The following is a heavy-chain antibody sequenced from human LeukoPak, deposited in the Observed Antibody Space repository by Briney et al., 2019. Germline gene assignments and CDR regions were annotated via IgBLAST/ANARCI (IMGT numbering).Heavy chain of an antibody. V-gene: IGHV1-2*02. J-gene: IGHJ4*02. CDR3: ARDYDYVWGRRPFDY. Sequence: ASVKVSCKASGYTFTDYYMHWVRQAPGQGLEWMGWINPNSGGTNYAQKFQGRVTMTRDTSISTAYMELSRLRSDDTAVYYCARDYDYVWGRRPFDYWGQGTLVTVSS. D-gene: IGHD3-16*01. CDR1: GYTFTDYY. CDR2: INPNSGGT.